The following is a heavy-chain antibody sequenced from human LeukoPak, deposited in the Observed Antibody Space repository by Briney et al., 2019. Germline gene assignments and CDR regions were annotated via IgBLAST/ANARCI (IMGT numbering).Heavy chain of an antibody. CDR2: ISGSGGST. J-gene: IGHJ4*02. V-gene: IGHV3-23*01. CDR1: GFTFSSYA. CDR3: ARASIAVAGRSRFDY. D-gene: IGHD6-19*01. Sequence: GGSLRLSCAASGFTFSSYAMSWVRQAPGKGLEWVSAISGSGGSTYYADSVKGRFTISRDNSKNTLYLQMNSLRAEDTAVYYCARASIAVAGRSRFDYWGQGTQVTVSS.